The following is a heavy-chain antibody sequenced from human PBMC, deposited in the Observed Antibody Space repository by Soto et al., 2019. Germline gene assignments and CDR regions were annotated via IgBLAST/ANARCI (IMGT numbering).Heavy chain of an antibody. CDR3: ARRYCISTSCHYYGMDV. D-gene: IGHD2-2*01. V-gene: IGHV1-69*12. CDR1: GGTFSTYT. Sequence: QVQLVQSGAEVKKPGSSVKVSCKASGGTFSTYTINWVRQAPGQGLEWMGGIIPMFGTANYAQKFQGRVTITADESTSTAYIELSSLRSEDTAVYDCARRYCISTSCHYYGMDVWGQGTTVTVSS. J-gene: IGHJ6*02. CDR2: IIPMFGTA.